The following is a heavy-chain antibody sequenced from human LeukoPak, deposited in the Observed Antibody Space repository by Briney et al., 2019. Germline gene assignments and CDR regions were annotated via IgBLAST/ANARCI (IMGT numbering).Heavy chain of an antibody. CDR2: IYYSGST. CDR1: GGSISSYY. V-gene: IGHV4-59*01. Sequence: SETLSLTCTVSGGSISSYYWSWIRQPPGKGLEWIGYIYYSGSTNYNPSLKSRVTISVDTSKNQFSLKLSSVTAAGTAVYYCARQYRIAAAGMDVWGQGTTVTVSS. D-gene: IGHD6-13*01. J-gene: IGHJ6*02. CDR3: ARQYRIAAAGMDV.